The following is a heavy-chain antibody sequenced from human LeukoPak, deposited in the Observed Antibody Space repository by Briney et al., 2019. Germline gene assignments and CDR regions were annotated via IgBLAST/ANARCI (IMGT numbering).Heavy chain of an antibody. J-gene: IGHJ6*02. CDR3: AKDWVRIVVPAAMPLYYYYYGMDV. D-gene: IGHD2-2*01. CDR1: GFTFSSYG. Sequence: GGSLRLSCAASGFTFSSYGMHWVRQAPGKGREWGAVISYDGSIKYYAESVKGRFTISRDNSKNTLYLQMNSLRAEDTAVYYCAKDWVRIVVPAAMPLYYYYYGMDVWGQGTTVTVSS. CDR2: ISYDGSIK. V-gene: IGHV3-30*18.